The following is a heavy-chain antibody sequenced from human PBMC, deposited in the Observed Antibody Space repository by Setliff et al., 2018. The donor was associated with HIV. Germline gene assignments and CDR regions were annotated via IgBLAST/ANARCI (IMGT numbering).Heavy chain of an antibody. CDR1: GGSFSGDY. Sequence: PSETLSLTCAVYGGSFSGDYWVWIRQSPGKGLEWIGDISQTRSTNYDPSLKSRVTISLDTSKNQLSLKLTSVSAADTAVYYCARGRLRTVTSLIKKRASYTWLDPWGQGTLVTV. D-gene: IGHD3-16*01. J-gene: IGHJ5*02. CDR2: ISQTRST. V-gene: IGHV4-34*01. CDR3: ARGRLRTVTSLIKKRASYTWLDP.